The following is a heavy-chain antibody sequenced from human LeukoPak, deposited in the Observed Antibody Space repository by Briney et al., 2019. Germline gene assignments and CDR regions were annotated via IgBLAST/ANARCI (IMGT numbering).Heavy chain of an antibody. CDR3: AKNGQSGFSFDP. J-gene: IGHJ5*02. CDR2: GNDSGGT. D-gene: IGHD1-26*01. V-gene: IGHV4-34*01. CDR1: GGSLNGHY. Sequence: SETLSLTCAVYGGSLNGHYWSWIRQSPGKGLEWIGEGNDSGGTKFNPSLKSRVTISADTSKNQFPLKLTSVTAADTAVYHCAKNGQSGFSFDPWGQGTLVTVSS.